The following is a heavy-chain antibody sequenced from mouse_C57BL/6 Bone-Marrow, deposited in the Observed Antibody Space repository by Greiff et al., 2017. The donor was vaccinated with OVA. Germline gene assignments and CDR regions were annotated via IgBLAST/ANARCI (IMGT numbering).Heavy chain of an antibody. Sequence: VQGVESGPGLVAPSQSLSITCTVSGFSLTSYGVDWVRQSPGKGLEWLGVIWGVGSTNYNSALKSRLSISKDNSKSQVFLKMNSLQTDDTAMYYCARYSKQDAMDYWGQGTSVTVSS. V-gene: IGHV2-6*01. CDR2: IWGVGST. CDR3: ARYSKQDAMDY. J-gene: IGHJ4*01. D-gene: IGHD2-5*01. CDR1: GFSLTSYG.